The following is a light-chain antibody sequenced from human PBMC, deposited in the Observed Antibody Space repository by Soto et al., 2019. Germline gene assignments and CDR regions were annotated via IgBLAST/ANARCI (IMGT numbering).Light chain of an antibody. V-gene: IGLV2-14*01. CDR3: SSYTTTNTLV. CDR1: SSDIGGYNS. Sequence: QSALTQPASVSGSPGQSITISCTGTSSDIGGYNSVSWYQQHAGKVPKLMIYDVSNRPSGVSNRFSGSKSGNTASLTISGLQAEDEADYYCSSYTTTNTLVFGGGTKLTAL. J-gene: IGLJ2*01. CDR2: DVS.